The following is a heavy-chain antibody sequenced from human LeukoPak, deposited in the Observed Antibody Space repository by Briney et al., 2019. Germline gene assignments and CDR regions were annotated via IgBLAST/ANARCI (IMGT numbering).Heavy chain of an antibody. D-gene: IGHD3-10*02. CDR2: ISGSGGST. CDR1: GCTFSRYA. V-gene: IGHV3-23*01. CDR3: TRGMLRQPPDY. J-gene: IGHJ4*02. Sequence: GESLRLSCAVSGCTFSRYAMSWVRQAPGKGLELVSAISGSGGSTNYADSVKGRFTISRDNSKNTLYLQMNSLRVEDTAIYYCTRGMLRQPPDYWGQGMLVTVSS.